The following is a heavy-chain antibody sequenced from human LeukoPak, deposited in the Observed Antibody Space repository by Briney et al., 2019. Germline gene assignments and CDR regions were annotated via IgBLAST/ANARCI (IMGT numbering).Heavy chain of an antibody. Sequence: GGSLRLSCAASGFTFSSYSMNWVRQAPGKGLEWVSSISSSSSYIYYADSVKGRFTISRDNAKNSLYLQMNSLRAEDTAVYFCARMYSSSWPRYYYYMDVWGKGTTVTVSS. CDR3: ARMYSSSWPRYYYYMDV. J-gene: IGHJ6*03. V-gene: IGHV3-21*01. D-gene: IGHD6-13*01. CDR2: ISSSSSYI. CDR1: GFTFSSYS.